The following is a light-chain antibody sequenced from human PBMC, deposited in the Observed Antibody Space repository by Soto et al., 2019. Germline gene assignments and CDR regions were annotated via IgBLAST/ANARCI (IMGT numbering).Light chain of an antibody. CDR3: QQYDRSSFI. Sequence: EIVLTQSQGTLSLSPGERATLSCRASQSVAASYMTWYQQKLGQAPRLLIYGASNRAAGVPERFSGSGSGTDFNLNISVLEPEDFGVYYCQQYDRSSFIFGPGNKVDVK. V-gene: IGKV3-20*01. J-gene: IGKJ3*01. CDR2: GAS. CDR1: QSVAASY.